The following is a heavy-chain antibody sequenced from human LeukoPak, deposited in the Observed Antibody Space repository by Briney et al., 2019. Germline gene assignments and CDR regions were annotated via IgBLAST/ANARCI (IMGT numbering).Heavy chain of an antibody. CDR1: GFTFSNYA. CDR3: ARGSITMIALGY. J-gene: IGHJ4*02. CDR2: IYYSGST. D-gene: IGHD3-22*01. V-gene: IGHV4-30-4*08. Sequence: LRLSCAASGFTFSNYAMSWVRQAPGKGLEWIGYIYYSGSTYYNPSLKSRVTISVDTSKNQFSLKLSSVTAADTAVYYCARGSITMIALGYWGQGTLVTVSS.